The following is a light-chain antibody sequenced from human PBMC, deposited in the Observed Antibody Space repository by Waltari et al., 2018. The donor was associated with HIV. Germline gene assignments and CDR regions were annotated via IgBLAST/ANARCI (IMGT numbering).Light chain of an antibody. CDR1: SSDVGSYNL. CDR3: CSYAGSSTFNWV. Sequence: QSALTQPASVSGSPGQSITISCTGTSSDVGSYNLVSWYQQHPGKAPKLMIYEVSKRPSGVSNRFSVSRSGNTASLTISGLQAEDDADYYCCSYAGSSTFNWVFGGGTKLTVL. CDR2: EVS. J-gene: IGLJ3*02. V-gene: IGLV2-23*02.